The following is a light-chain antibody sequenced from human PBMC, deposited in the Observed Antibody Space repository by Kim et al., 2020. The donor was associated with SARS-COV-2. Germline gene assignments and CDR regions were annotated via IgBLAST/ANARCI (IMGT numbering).Light chain of an antibody. Sequence: SLSPGERATLSCRASQSVSDYLGWYQQKPGQAPTLLIYDASYTATGIPERFSGSGSGTDFTLTIRSLEPEDFAVYYCQQRSNWPYTFGQGTKLEIK. CDR3: QQRSNWPYT. J-gene: IGKJ2*01. V-gene: IGKV3-11*01. CDR1: QSVSDY. CDR2: DAS.